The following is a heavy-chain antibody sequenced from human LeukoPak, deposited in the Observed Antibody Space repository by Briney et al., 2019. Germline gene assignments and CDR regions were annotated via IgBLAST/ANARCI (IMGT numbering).Heavy chain of an antibody. D-gene: IGHD3-16*01. CDR1: GGSISSAY. V-gene: IGHV4-59*01. CDR2: ISYSGST. CDR3: ARQLGAFDI. J-gene: IGHJ3*02. Sequence: PSETLSLTCTVSGGSISSAYWSWIRQPPGKGLEWIGYISYSGSTNYNPSLKSRVTISVDTSKNQFSLKLSSVTAADTAVYYCARQLGAFDIWGQGTMVTVSS.